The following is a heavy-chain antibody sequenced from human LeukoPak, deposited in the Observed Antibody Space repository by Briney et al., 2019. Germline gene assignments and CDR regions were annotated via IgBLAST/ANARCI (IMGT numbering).Heavy chain of an antibody. V-gene: IGHV3-7*01. D-gene: IGHD1-14*01. Sequence: GGSLRLSCAVFGFNFNMYWMSWVRQAPGKGLEWVANIEHDGSEKYFVDSVKGRFTISRDNAKKSVYLQMHSLRAEDTAVYYCAREDHDYYYYGMDVWGQGTTVTVSS. CDR2: IEHDGSEK. CDR3: AREDHDYYYYGMDV. J-gene: IGHJ6*02. CDR1: GFNFNMYW.